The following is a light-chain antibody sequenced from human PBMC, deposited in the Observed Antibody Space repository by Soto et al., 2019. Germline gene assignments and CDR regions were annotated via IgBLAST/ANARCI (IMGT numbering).Light chain of an antibody. Sequence: IVLTQSPATLSLSPGERAALSCGASQSVSSYLAWYQHKPGQAPRLLIYDASKRATGIPARFSGSGSGTDFTLTISSLEPEDFAVYYCQQRSNWPPTWTFGQGTRVESK. CDR2: DAS. CDR1: QSVSSY. CDR3: QQRSNWPPTWT. J-gene: IGKJ1*01. V-gene: IGKV3-11*01.